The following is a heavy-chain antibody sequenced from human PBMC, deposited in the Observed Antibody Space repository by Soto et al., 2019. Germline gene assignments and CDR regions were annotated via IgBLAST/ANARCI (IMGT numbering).Heavy chain of an antibody. J-gene: IGHJ4*02. CDR2: FDPVFSTT. CDR1: GYTLTELS. D-gene: IGHD3-22*01. Sequence: ASVKVSCKVSGYTLTELSMHWVRQAPGKGLEWMGGFDPVFSTTNYAQKFQGRVTITADKSTSTAYMELSSLRSEDTAVYYCAREEMRYYDSSGYLSHFDYWGQGTLVTVSS. V-gene: IGHV1-24*01. CDR3: AREEMRYYDSSGYLSHFDY.